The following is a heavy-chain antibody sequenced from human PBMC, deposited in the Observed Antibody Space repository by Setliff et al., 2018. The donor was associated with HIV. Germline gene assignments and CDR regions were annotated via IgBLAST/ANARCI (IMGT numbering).Heavy chain of an antibody. Sequence: GGSLRLSCSVSGFTFSDNYMGWIRLAPGKGLEWISSISHSSSPRHYADSVKGRFTISRDNSKNTLYLQMKSLRAEDTAVYYCAKDGEWEQWPTHYFDYWGQGTLVTVSS. V-gene: IGHV3-11*06. CDR3: AKDGEWEQWPTHYFDY. D-gene: IGHD1-26*01. CDR2: ISHSSSPR. J-gene: IGHJ4*02. CDR1: GFTFSDNY.